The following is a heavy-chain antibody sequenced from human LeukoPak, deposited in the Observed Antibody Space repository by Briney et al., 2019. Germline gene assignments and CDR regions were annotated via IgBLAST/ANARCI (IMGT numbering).Heavy chain of an antibody. CDR2: IIPIFGTA. J-gene: IGHJ4*02. D-gene: IGHD3-10*01. CDR1: GGTFSSYA. V-gene: IGHV1-69*05. Sequence: SVKVSCKASGGTFSSYAISWVRQAPGQGLEWMGGIIPIFGTANYAQKFQGRVTITTDESTSTAYMELSSLRSEDTAVYYCARHQSGSYLFDYWGQGTLVTVSS. CDR3: ARHQSGSYLFDY.